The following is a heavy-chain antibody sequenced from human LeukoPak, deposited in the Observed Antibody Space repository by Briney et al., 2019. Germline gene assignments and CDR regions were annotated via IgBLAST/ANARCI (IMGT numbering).Heavy chain of an antibody. CDR1: GFTVSSNY. D-gene: IGHD2-15*01. J-gene: IGHJ4*02. V-gene: IGHV3-66*04. CDR2: IYSGGDT. CDR3: ARHRRYCSGATCYSGHDY. Sequence: GGSLRLSCAASGFTVSSNYMTWVRQAPGKGLQWVSMIYSGGDTYYVDSVKGRFTISRDNSKNTLYLQMNSLRAEDTAVCYCARHRRYCSGATCYSGHDYWGQGTLVIVSS.